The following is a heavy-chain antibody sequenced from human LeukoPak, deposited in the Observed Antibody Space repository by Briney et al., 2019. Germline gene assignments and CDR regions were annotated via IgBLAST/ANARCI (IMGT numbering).Heavy chain of an antibody. CDR2: ISYDGSNK. J-gene: IGHJ4*02. CDR1: GFTFSSYG. Sequence: GRSLRLSCAASGFTFSSYGMHWDRQAPGKGLEWVAVISYDGSNKYYADSVKGRFTISRDNSKNTLYLQMNSLRAEDTAVYYCATSNPLSGYDFYWGQGTLVTVSS. V-gene: IGHV3-30*03. D-gene: IGHD5-12*01. CDR3: ATSNPLSGYDFY.